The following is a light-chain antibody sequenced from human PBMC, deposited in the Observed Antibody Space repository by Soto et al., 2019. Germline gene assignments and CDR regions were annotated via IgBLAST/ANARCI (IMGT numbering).Light chain of an antibody. CDR1: SSNIGAGYD. V-gene: IGLV1-40*01. CDR3: QSYDSRLSGYV. CDR2: GNS. J-gene: IGLJ1*01. Sequence: QSVLTQPPSVSGALGQKVTISCTGSSSNIGAGYDVNWYHQLPGTAPKLLIHGNSNRPSGVPDRFSGSKSGTSASLAITGLQAEDEADYFCQSYDSRLSGYVFGNGTKVTV.